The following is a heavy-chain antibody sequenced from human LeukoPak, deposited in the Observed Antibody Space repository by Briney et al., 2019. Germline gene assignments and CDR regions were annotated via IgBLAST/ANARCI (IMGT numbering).Heavy chain of an antibody. Sequence: PGGSLRLSCAASGFTVSSNYMSWVRQAPGKGLEWVSVIYSGGSTYYADSVKGRFTISRDNSKNTLYLQMNSLRAEDTAVYYCARGGIDVLRYFDWAYYMDVWGKGTTVTISS. CDR3: ARGGIDVLRYFDWAYYMDV. CDR2: IYSGGST. D-gene: IGHD3-9*01. J-gene: IGHJ6*03. V-gene: IGHV3-53*01. CDR1: GFTVSSNY.